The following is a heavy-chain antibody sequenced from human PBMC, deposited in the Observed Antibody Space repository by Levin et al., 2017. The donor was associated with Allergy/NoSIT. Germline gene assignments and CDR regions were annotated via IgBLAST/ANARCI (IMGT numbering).Heavy chain of an antibody. CDR1: GFNFRSFW. D-gene: IGHD6-13*01. Sequence: ETLSLTCAASGFNFRSFWMGWVRQAPGKGLEWVANIKQDGSEEYYVDSVRGRFTISRDNFKNSLYLQMNSLRADDTALYFCARIPDSSSWYFDLWGQGTLVTVSS. V-gene: IGHV3-7*05. CDR2: IKQDGSEE. J-gene: IGHJ4*02. CDR3: ARIPDSSSWYFDL.